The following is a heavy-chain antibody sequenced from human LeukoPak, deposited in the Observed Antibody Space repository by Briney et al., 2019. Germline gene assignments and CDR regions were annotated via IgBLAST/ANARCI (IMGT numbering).Heavy chain of an antibody. Sequence: GSLRLSCAASGFTFSSYAMSWVRQAPGKGLEWIGEINHSGSTNHNPSLKSRVTISVDTSKNQFSLKLSSVTAADTAVYYCARGPSLPLSIAAAGIFDYWGQGTLVTVSS. CDR3: ARGPSLPLSIAAAGIFDY. V-gene: IGHV4-34*01. CDR1: GFTFSSYA. D-gene: IGHD6-13*01. J-gene: IGHJ4*02. CDR2: INHSGST.